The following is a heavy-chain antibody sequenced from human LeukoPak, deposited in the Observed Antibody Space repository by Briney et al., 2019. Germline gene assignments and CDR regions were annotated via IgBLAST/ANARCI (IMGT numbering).Heavy chain of an antibody. Sequence: PGASLRLSCAASGFTFSSYAMSWVRQAPGKGLEWVSAISGSGGSTYYADSVKGRFTISRDNSKNTLYLQMNSLRAEDTAVYYCVKGLRGAKSPYFDLWGRGTLVTVSS. CDR2: ISGSGGST. V-gene: IGHV3-23*01. D-gene: IGHD4/OR15-4a*01. J-gene: IGHJ2*01. CDR3: VKGLRGAKSPYFDL. CDR1: GFTFSSYA.